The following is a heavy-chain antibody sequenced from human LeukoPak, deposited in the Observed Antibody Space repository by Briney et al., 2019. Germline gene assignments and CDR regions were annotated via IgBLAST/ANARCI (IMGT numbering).Heavy chain of an antibody. CDR3: ERARQNRGRFDP. CDR2: MNPNSGNT. CDR1: GYTFTSYD. D-gene: IGHD2/OR15-2a*01. J-gene: IGHJ5*02. V-gene: IGHV1-8*03. Sequence: GASVKVSCKASGYTFTSYDSNGVRQATGQGLDGMGWMNPNSGNTGYAQTLQGRVIIPRQTSISTGYMEMSSLRSEDTAVYYCERARQNRGRFDPWGQGTLVTVSS.